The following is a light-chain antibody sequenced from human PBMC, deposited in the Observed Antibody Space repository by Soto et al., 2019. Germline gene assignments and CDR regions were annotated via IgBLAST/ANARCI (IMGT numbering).Light chain of an antibody. CDR1: SSDVGGYDF. Sequence: QSALTQPPSASGSPGQSVTISCTGTSSDVGGYDFVSWYQQHPGKAPKLMIYEVNKRPSGVPDRFSGSKSGNTASLTVSGLQDEDEADYYCRSYAGSNNYVFGTGTQLTVL. CDR2: EVN. CDR3: RSYAGSNNYV. J-gene: IGLJ1*01. V-gene: IGLV2-8*01.